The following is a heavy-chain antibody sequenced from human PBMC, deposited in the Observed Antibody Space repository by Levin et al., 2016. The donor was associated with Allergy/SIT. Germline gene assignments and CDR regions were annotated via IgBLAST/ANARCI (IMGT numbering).Heavy chain of an antibody. CDR3: ASQDCSSTSCYDRYYYGMDV. D-gene: IGHD2-2*01. V-gene: IGHV1-2*02. Sequence: ASVKVSCKASGYTFTGYYMHWVRQAPGQGLEWMGWINPNSGGTNYAQKFQGRVTMTRDTSISTAYMELSRLRSDDTAVYYCASQDCSSTSCYDRYYYGMDVWGQGTTVTVSS. CDR2: INPNSGGT. J-gene: IGHJ6*02. CDR1: GYTFTGYY.